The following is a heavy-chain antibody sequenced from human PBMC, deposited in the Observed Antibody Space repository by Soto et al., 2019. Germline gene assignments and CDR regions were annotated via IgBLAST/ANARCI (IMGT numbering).Heavy chain of an antibody. CDR2: INSEETTT. CDR1: GFALSRYW. J-gene: IGHJ6*02. V-gene: IGHV3-74*01. Sequence: CGSLSLSWAASGFALSRYWMHWVRQVPGKGLVWVSRINSEETTTTYADSVKGRFTISRDNAKNMLYLQMKSLRAEDTAVYYCARALYGMDVWGQGTTVTVSS. CDR3: ARALYGMDV.